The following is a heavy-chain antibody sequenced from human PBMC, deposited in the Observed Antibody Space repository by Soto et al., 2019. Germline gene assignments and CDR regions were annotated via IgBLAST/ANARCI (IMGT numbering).Heavy chain of an antibody. CDR1: GFTFSSYG. Sequence: QVQLVESGGGVVQPGRSLRLSCAASGFTFSSYGMHWVRQAPGKGLEGVAVISYDGSNKYYADSVKGRFTISRDNSTNTLYLQMNSLRAEDTAVYYCAKSTKPAGHKHNYGMDVWGQGTTVTVSS. V-gene: IGHV3-30*18. J-gene: IGHJ6*02. CDR3: AKSTKPAGHKHNYGMDV. CDR2: ISYDGSNK. D-gene: IGHD2-2*01.